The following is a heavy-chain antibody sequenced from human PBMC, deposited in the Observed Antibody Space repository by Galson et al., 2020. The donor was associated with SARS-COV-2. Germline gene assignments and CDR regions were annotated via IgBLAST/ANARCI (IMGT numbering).Heavy chain of an antibody. Sequence: SETLSLTCAVSGTSISSGSYSWNWIRQPPGKGLEWIGYISHSGGTYYNPSLKSRVTISGDRSKNQFSLRLSSVTAADTAVYYCARLHYGEYAPEALDVWGPGIRVT. J-gene: IGHJ3*01. CDR2: ISHSGGT. V-gene: IGHV4-30-2*01. CDR1: GTSISSGSYS. D-gene: IGHD4-17*01. CDR3: ARLHYGEYAPEALDV.